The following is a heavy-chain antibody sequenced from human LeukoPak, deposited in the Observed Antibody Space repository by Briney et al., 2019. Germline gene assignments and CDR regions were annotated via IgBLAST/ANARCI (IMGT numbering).Heavy chain of an antibody. CDR1: RFIFSSYE. V-gene: IGHV3-48*03. CDR2: ISTSGSII. D-gene: IGHD2-21*02. J-gene: IGHJ4*02. Sequence: PGGSLRLSCAASRFIFSSYEMNWVRQAPGKGLEWISYISTSGSIIYYADSVKGRFTISRDNAKNSLYLQMNSLRAEDTAVYYCARQFPYCGGDCSSFDYWGQGTLVTASS. CDR3: ARQFPYCGGDCSSFDY.